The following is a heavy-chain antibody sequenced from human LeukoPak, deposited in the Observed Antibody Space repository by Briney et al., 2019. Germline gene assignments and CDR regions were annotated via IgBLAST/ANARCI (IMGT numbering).Heavy chain of an antibody. V-gene: IGHV1-46*01. CDR2: INPSGGST. CDR1: GYTLTSYY. D-gene: IGHD1-26*01. Sequence: GASVKVSCKVSGYTLTSYYMHWVRQAPGQGLEWMGIINPSGGSTSSAQKFQSRVTMTRDTSTSTVYMELSSLRSEDTAVYYCARKWVSGYYYGMDVWGQGTTVTVSS. J-gene: IGHJ6*02. CDR3: ARKWVSGYYYGMDV.